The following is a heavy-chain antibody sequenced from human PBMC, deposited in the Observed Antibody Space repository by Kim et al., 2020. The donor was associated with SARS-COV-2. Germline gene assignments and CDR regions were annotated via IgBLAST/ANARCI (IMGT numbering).Heavy chain of an antibody. CDR3: ASNHDYGEYFQH. CDR2: IYYSGST. V-gene: IGHV4-59*13. CDR1: GGSISSYY. D-gene: IGHD4-17*01. Sequence: SETLSLTCTVSGGSISSYYWSWIRQPPGKGLEWIGYIYYSGSTNYNPSLKSRVTISVDTSKNQFSLKLSSVTAADTAVYYCASNHDYGEYFQHWGQGTLVTVSS. J-gene: IGHJ1*01.